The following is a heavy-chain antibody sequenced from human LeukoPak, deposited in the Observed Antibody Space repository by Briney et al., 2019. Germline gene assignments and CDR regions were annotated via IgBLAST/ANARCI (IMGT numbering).Heavy chain of an antibody. V-gene: IGHV3-23*01. Sequence: TGGSLRLSCAASGFNFANHAMSWVRQTPGKGLEWVSAISGGGDITYYADSVKGRFTISRDNSKNTLYLQVNSLRAEDTAVYYCAKGGKWDVTPFDYWGQGTLVTVSS. CDR2: ISGGGDIT. CDR1: GFNFANHA. CDR3: AKGGKWDVTPFDY. J-gene: IGHJ4*02. D-gene: IGHD1-26*01.